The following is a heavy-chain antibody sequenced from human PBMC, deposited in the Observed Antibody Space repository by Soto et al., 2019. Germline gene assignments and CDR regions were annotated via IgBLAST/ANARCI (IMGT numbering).Heavy chain of an antibody. CDR3: ARVSSTYYYDSGDAFDI. CDR2: ISSSSSYI. V-gene: IGHV3-21*01. CDR1: GFTFSSYS. J-gene: IGHJ3*02. Sequence: GGSLRLSCAASGFTFSSYSMNWVRQAPGKGLEWVSSISSSSSYIYYADSVKGRFTISRDNAKNSLYLQMNGLRAEDTAVYYCARVSSTYYYDSGDAFDIWGQGTMVTVAS. D-gene: IGHD3-22*01.